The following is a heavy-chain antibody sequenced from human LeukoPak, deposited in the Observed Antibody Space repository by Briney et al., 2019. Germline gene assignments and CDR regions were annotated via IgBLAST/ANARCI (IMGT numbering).Heavy chain of an antibody. D-gene: IGHD6-19*01. V-gene: IGHV1-2*02. J-gene: IGHJ4*02. CDR1: GFTFTNYY. CDR3: ARADVSSGWHFDY. CDR2: INPNSGGT. Sequence: ASVKVSCKASGFTFTNYYMHWVRQAPGQGLEWMGWINPNSGGTNYAQKFQGRVTMTRDTSISTAYMELSRLRSDDTAVYYCARADVSSGWHFDYWGQGTLVTVSS.